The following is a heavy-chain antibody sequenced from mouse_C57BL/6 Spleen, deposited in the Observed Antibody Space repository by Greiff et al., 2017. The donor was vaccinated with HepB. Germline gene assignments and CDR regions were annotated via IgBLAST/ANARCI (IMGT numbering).Heavy chain of an antibody. CDR3: ARQDDHGAWFAY. V-gene: IGHV5-12*01. Sequence: EVMLVESGGGLVQPGGSLKLSCAASGFTFSDYYMYWVRQTPEKRLEWVAYISNGGGSTYYPDTVKGRFTISRDNAKNTLYLQMSRLKSEDTAMYYCARQDDHGAWFAYWGQGTLVTVSA. CDR2: ISNGGGST. J-gene: IGHJ3*01. CDR1: GFTFSDYY.